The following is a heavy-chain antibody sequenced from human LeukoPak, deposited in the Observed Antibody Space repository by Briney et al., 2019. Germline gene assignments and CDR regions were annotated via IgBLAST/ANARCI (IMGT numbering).Heavy chain of an antibody. CDR1: GFTFSSYN. CDR2: ISSSGSTI. V-gene: IGHV3-48*01. J-gene: IGHJ6*03. Sequence: PGGSLRLSCAGSGFTFSSYNMNWVRQAPGKGLEWVSYISSSGSTIYYADSVKGRFTISRDNAKSSLYLQMNSLRAEDTAVYYCVRASHIVVVTAIPQGYYYYMDVWGKGTTVTVSS. CDR3: VRASHIVVVTAIPQGYYYYMDV. D-gene: IGHD2-21*02.